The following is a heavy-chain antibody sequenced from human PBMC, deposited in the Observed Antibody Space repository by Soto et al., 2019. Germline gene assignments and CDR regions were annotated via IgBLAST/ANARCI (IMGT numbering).Heavy chain of an antibody. V-gene: IGHV1-2*02. CDR3: ARDGYYYDSSGYSFFDY. CDR1: GYTFTGYY. Sequence: ASVKVSCKASGYTFTGYYMHWVRQAPGQGLEWMGWINPNSGGTNYAQKLQGRVTMTTDTSTSTAYMELRSLRSDDTAVYYCARDGYYYDSSGYSFFDYWGQGTLVTVSS. J-gene: IGHJ4*02. D-gene: IGHD3-22*01. CDR2: INPNSGGT.